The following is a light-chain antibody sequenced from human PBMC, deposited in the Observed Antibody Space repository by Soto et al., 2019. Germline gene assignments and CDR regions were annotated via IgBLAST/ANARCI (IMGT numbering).Light chain of an antibody. Sequence: QSALTQPPSVSGAPGQGVTTSCTGSSFNIGANYDVHWYQHLPGTGPKLLIYANSFRPSGVPDRVSASKSGSSASLAITGLQAEDEADYYCQSYDARLSAYVFGTGTKLTVL. V-gene: IGLV1-40*01. J-gene: IGLJ1*01. CDR1: SFNIGANYD. CDR3: QSYDARLSAYV. CDR2: ANS.